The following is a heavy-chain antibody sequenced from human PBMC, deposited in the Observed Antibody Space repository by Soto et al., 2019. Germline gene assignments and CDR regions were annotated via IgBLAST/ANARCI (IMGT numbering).Heavy chain of an antibody. CDR3: ARRQSGNGSDALDF. CDR2: IYPDDSDT. J-gene: IGHJ3*01. V-gene: IGHV5-51*01. Sequence: EVQLVQSGAEVKKPGESLKISCKGSGYSFTKKWIGWVRQMPGKGLEWMGIIYPDDSDTRYSPSFQGQVTISADKSISTAHLQWSSLKDPDTAMYYCARRQSGNGSDALDFWGQGSMVIVSS. CDR1: GYSFTKKW. D-gene: IGHD3-10*01.